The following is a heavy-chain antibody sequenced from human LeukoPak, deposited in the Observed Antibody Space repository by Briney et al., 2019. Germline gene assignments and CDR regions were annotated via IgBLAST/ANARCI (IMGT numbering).Heavy chain of an antibody. Sequence: GGSLRLSCAASGFTFSSYGMHWVRQAPGKGLEWVAVIWYDGSNKYYGDSVKGRFTISRDNSKNTLYLQMNSLRAEDTAVYYCAKDSHGAVAGTPEYYYYGMDVWGQGTTVTVSS. V-gene: IGHV3-30*02. D-gene: IGHD6-19*01. CDR1: GFTFSSYG. CDR2: IWYDGSNK. CDR3: AKDSHGAVAGTPEYYYYGMDV. J-gene: IGHJ6*02.